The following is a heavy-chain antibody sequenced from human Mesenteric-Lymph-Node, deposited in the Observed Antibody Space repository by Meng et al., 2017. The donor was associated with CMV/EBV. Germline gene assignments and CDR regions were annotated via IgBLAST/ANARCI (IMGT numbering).Heavy chain of an antibody. CDR2: ISYDGSNK. D-gene: IGHD6-6*01. J-gene: IGHJ6*02. CDR3: ARVTSSSDYYYYYGMDV. Sequence: GGSLRPSCAASGFTFSSYAMHWVRQDPGKGLEWVAVISYDGSNKYYADSVKGRFTISRDNSKNTLYLQMNSLRAEDTAVYYCARVTSSSDYYYYYGMDVWGQGTTVTVSS. V-gene: IGHV3-30-3*01. CDR1: GFTFSSYA.